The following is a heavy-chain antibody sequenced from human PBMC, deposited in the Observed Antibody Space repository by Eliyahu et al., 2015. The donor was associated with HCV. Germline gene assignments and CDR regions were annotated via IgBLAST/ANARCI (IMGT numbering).Heavy chain of an antibody. D-gene: IGHD2-8*01. CDR3: AREAQDIVLMVYASFDY. CDR2: ISSSSSYI. J-gene: IGHJ4*02. Sequence: EVQLVESGGGLVKPGGSLRLSCAAXGFTFSSYSMNWVRQAPGKGLEWVSSISSSSSYIYYADSVKGRFTISRDNAKNSLYLQMNSLRAEDTAVYYCAREAQDIVLMVYASFDYWGQGTLVTVSS. V-gene: IGHV3-21*06. CDR1: GFTFSSYS.